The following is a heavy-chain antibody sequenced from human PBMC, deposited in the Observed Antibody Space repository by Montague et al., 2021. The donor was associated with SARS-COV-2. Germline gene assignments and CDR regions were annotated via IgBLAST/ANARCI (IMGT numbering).Heavy chain of an antibody. D-gene: IGHD2-2*02. CDR2: ISWNSGSI. CDR3: AKLGSYTDY. J-gene: IGHJ4*02. CDR1: GFTFDDYA. Sequence: SLRLSCAPSGFTFDDYAMHWVRQAPGKGLEWVSGISWNSGSIGYADSVKGRFTISRDNAKNSLYLQMNSLRAEDTALYYCAKLGSYTDYWGQGTLVTVSS. V-gene: IGHV3-9*01.